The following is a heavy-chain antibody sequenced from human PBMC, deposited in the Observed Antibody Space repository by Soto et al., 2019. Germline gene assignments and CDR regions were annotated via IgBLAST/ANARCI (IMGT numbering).Heavy chain of an antibody. Sequence: SETLSLTCTVSGGSISSYYWSWIRQPPGKGLEWIGYIYYSGSTNYNPSLKSRVTISVDTSKNQFSLKLSSVTAADTAVYYCAISNGENILTGFPLTNWGQGTLVTVSS. D-gene: IGHD3-9*01. CDR1: GGSISSYY. CDR3: AISNGENILTGFPLTN. CDR2: IYYSGST. J-gene: IGHJ4*02. V-gene: IGHV4-59*08.